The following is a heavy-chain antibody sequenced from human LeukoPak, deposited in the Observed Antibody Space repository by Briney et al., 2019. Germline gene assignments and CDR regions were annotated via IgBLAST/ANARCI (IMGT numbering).Heavy chain of an antibody. CDR3: ARGRTTVIFGVVIIRAEYFQH. D-gene: IGHD3-3*01. CDR1: GYTFTSYD. J-gene: IGHJ1*01. CDR2: MNPNRGNT. V-gene: IGHV1-8*01. Sequence: ASVTVSCKSSGYTFTSYDIHWVRQATGQGLEWMGWMNPNRGNTGYAQKFQGRVTMTRNTSISTAYMELSSLRSEDTAVYYCARGRTTVIFGVVIIRAEYFQHWGQGTLVTVSS.